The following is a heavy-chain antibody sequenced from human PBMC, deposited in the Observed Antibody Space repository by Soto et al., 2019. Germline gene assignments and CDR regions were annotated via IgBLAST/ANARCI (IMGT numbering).Heavy chain of an antibody. Sequence: QAPLLESGGGVVQPGRSLRLSCAASGSIFGGYGMHWVRQAPGKGLEWVAGIRFDGSNENYADSAKGRFTISRDNSKNMLYLQMNSLSVEDTAVYYCARDGVGVTVFFGYFDYWGQGALVTVSS. J-gene: IGHJ4*02. D-gene: IGHD1-26*01. CDR2: IRFDGSNE. CDR3: ARDGVGVTVFFGYFDY. V-gene: IGHV3-33*01. CDR1: GSIFGGYG.